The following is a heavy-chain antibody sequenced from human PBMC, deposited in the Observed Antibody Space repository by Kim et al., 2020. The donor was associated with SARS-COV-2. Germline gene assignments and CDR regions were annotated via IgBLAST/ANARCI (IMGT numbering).Heavy chain of an antibody. D-gene: IGHD3-10*01. J-gene: IGHJ2*01. CDR2: INHSGRT. V-gene: IGHV4-34*01. CDR1: GGSFSGYY. Sequence: SETLSLTCAVYGGSFSGYYWSWIRQLQGKGMEWIGEINHSGRTNNNSSLKSQVTISVDTSKNQFSLKLTSVTAADTAVYFCARRLSNTSGWGSHYCDLWG. CDR3: ARRLSNTSGWGSHYCDL.